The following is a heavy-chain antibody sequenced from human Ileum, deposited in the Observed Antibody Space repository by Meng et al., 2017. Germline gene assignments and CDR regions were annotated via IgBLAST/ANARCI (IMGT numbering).Heavy chain of an antibody. Sequence: VQRLWSGGDLVTPGGSLGLSCTASEFSFTSQAMNWCRQAPGKGLEWVSTISGIDDSTYYAASVKGRFSISRDNFKNTIYLQMNNLRADDTAVYYCEDSGHWGQGTLVTVSS. V-gene: IGHV3-23*01. D-gene: IGHD3/OR15-3a*01. CDR2: ISGIDDST. CDR1: EFSFTSQA. CDR3: EDSGH. J-gene: IGHJ4*02.